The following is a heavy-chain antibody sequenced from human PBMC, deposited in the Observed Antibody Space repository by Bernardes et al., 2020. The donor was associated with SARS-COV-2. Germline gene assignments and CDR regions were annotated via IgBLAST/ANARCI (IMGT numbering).Heavy chain of an antibody. CDR2: ITGYGDTT. D-gene: IGHD5-12*01. CDR3: VKRGGYGSHYYYYGLDV. Sequence: GGSLRLSCSASGFTFSTYTLYWVRQAPGKGLQYVSAITGYGDTTNYAASVKGRFTISRDNSENTLYLQMRSLRPDDTAVYYCVKRGGYGSHYYYYGLDVWGQGTTVTVS. CDR1: GFTFSTYT. J-gene: IGHJ6*02. V-gene: IGHV3-64D*08.